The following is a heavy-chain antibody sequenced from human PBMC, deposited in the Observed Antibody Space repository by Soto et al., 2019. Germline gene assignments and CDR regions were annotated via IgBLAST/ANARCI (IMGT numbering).Heavy chain of an antibody. D-gene: IGHD6-13*01. J-gene: IGHJ6*02. CDR3: AQPYSSSWYTYGMAV. CDR2: ISYDGSNK. CDR1: GFTFSSYG. Sequence: QVQLVESGGGVVQPGRSLRLSCAASGFTFSSYGMHWVRQAPGKGLEWVAVISYDGSNKYYAESVTGRFTISRDNSKNTLYLQMNSRRAEDTSVYYCAQPYSSSWYTYGMAVWGQGTTVTVSS. V-gene: IGHV3-30*18.